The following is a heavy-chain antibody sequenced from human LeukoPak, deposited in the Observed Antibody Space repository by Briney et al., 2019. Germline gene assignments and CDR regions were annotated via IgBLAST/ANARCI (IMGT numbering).Heavy chain of an antibody. CDR2: IYYSGCT. CDR3: ARQVRYCSGGGCYHYFDY. V-gene: IGHV4-39*01. CDR1: GGSISSSSYY. D-gene: IGHD2-15*01. J-gene: IGHJ4*02. Sequence: PSETLSLTCTVSGGSISSSSYYWGWIRQPPGKGLEWIGSIYYSGCTYYNSSLKSRVTISVDTSKNQLSLKLNSVTAADTAVYYCARQVRYCSGGGCYHYFDYWGQGTLVTVSS.